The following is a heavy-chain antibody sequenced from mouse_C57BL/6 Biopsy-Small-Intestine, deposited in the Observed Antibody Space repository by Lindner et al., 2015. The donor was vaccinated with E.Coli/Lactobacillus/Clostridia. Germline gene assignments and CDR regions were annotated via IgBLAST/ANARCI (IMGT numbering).Heavy chain of an antibody. J-gene: IGHJ4*01. V-gene: IGHV1-84*02. CDR3: ARAVPYCSGGGCYPGPDY. CDR2: INSDSGDT. D-gene: IGHD1-1*02. CDR1: GYFFTAYY. Sequence: SVKVSCKASGYFFTAYYIHWVRQAPGQGLEWMGRINSDSGDTYSSQKFQGRVTMTRDMSINSVYMELNGLRSDDTAVYYCARAVPYCSGGGCYPGPDYWGQGTLIIVSS.